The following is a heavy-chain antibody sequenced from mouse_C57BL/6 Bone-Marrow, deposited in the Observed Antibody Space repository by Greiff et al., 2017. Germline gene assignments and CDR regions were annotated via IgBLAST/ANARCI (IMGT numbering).Heavy chain of an antibody. Sequence: QVTLKVSGPGILQPSQTLSLTCSFSGFSLSTFGMGVGWIRQPPGKGLEWLAHSWWDDDKYYNPALKSRLTISKDTSKNQVFLKIANVDTADTATNCCARIDTTVVAPDWGQGTLVTVSA. J-gene: IGHJ3*01. CDR1: GFSLSTFGMG. CDR3: ARIDTTVVAPD. V-gene: IGHV8-8*01. CDR2: SWWDDDK. D-gene: IGHD1-1*01.